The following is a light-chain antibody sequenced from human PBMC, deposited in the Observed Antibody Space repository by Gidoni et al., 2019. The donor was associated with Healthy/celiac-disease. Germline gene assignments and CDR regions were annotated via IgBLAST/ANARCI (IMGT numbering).Light chain of an antibody. J-gene: IGLJ1*01. V-gene: IGLV1-40*01. CDR2: GNS. CDR3: QSYDSSLSGYV. CDR1: SSNIGAGYD. Sequence: QSVLTQPPSVSEAPGQTVTISCTGSSSNIGAGYDVHWYQQLPGTAPKLLIYGNSNRPSGVPDRFSGSKSGTAASLAITGLQAEDEADYYGQSYDSSLSGYVFGTGTKVTVL.